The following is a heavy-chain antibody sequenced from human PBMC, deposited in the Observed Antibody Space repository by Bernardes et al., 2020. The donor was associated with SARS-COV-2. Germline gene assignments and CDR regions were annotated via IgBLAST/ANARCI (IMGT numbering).Heavy chain of an antibody. D-gene: IGHD6-6*01. CDR2: IKSKTDGGTT. CDR1: GFTFSNAW. V-gene: IGHV3-15*01. J-gene: IGHJ6*02. Sequence: GGSLRLSCAASGFTFSNAWMSWVRQAPGKGLEWVGRIKSKTDGGTTDYAAPVKGRFTISRDDSNNTLYLQMNSLKTEDTAVYYCTNIRGRYSSSSGGFYYYGMDFWGQGTTVTVSS. CDR3: TNIRGRYSSSSGGFYYYGMDF.